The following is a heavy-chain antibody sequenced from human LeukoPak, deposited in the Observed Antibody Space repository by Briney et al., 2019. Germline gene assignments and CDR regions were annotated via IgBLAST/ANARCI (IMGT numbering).Heavy chain of an antibody. CDR1: GYTFTSYD. J-gene: IGHJ4*02. CDR3: ARLGVYYDSSGYYYDY. Sequence: ASVKVSCKASGYTFTSYDINWERQATGQGLEWMGWMNPNSGNTGYAQKFQGRVTMTRNTSISTAYMELSSLRSEDTAVYYCARLGVYYDSSGYYYDYWGQGTLVTVSS. CDR2: MNPNSGNT. D-gene: IGHD3-22*01. V-gene: IGHV1-8*01.